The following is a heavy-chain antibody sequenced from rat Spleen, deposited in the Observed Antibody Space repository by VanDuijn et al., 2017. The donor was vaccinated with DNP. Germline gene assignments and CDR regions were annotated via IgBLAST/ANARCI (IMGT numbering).Heavy chain of an antibody. D-gene: IGHD1-11*01. CDR1: GFSLTSYH. V-gene: IGHV2-30*01. Sequence: QVQLKESGPGLVQPSQTLSLACTVSGFSLTSYHVHWVRQPSGKGLEWMGTIWAGGSINYNSAIQSRLSISRDTSKSQVFLKMNSLQPEDAGTYYCARHVYAHYFDYWGQGVMVTVSS. CDR3: ARHVYAHYFDY. J-gene: IGHJ2*01. CDR2: IWAGGSI.